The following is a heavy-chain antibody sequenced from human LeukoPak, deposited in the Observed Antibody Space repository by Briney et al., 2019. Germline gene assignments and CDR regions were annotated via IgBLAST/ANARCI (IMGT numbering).Heavy chain of an antibody. J-gene: IGHJ4*02. CDR2: ISAYNGNT. CDR3: ARDYGWSTVVTTGLFDY. D-gene: IGHD4-23*01. CDR1: GYTFTSYG. V-gene: IGHV1-18*01. Sequence: ASVKVSCKASGYTFTSYGISWVRQAPGQGLEWMGWISAYNGNTNYAQKLQGRVTMTTDTSTSTAYMELRSPRSDDTAVYYCARDYGWSTVVTTGLFDYWGQGTLVTVSS.